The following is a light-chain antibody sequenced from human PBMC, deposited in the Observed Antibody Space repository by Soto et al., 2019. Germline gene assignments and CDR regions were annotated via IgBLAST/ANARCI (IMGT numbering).Light chain of an antibody. V-gene: IGLV2-14*01. J-gene: IGLJ3*02. Sequence: QSALTQPASVSGSPGQSITISCTGTSSDVGGYNYVSWYQQHPGKAPKLMIYDVSNRPSGVSNRFYGSKSGNTASLTISGLQAEDEADYYCSSYTSSRPWVFGGGTKLTVL. CDR1: SSDVGGYNY. CDR2: DVS. CDR3: SSYTSSRPWV.